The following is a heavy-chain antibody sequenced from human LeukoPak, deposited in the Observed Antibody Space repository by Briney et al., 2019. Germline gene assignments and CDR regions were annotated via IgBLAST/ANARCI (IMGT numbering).Heavy chain of an antibody. CDR3: ARFPSDSSGYFAY. V-gene: IGHV4-38-2*02. Sequence: SETLSLTCTVSGYSISSGYYWGWIRQPPGKGLEWIGSMYHIGNTYFNPSLKSRVTISVDTSKNQFSLRLRSVTAADTAVYYCARFPSDSSGYFAYWGQGTLVTVSS. J-gene: IGHJ4*02. CDR2: MYHIGNT. CDR1: GYSISSGYY. D-gene: IGHD3-22*01.